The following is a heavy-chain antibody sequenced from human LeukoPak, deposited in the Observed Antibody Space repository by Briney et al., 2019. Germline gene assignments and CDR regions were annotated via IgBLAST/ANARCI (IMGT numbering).Heavy chain of an antibody. J-gene: IGHJ4*02. CDR3: ARGAYYYED. CDR2: ISSSSSTI. V-gene: IGHV3-48*01. CDR1: GFTFSSHS. D-gene: IGHD3-22*01. Sequence: GALKLSCAASGFTFSSHSMNWVRQAPGKGLEWVSYISSSSSTIYHADSVKGRFTISRDNAKNSLYLQMNSLRAEDTAVYYCARGAYYYEDWGQGTLVTVSS.